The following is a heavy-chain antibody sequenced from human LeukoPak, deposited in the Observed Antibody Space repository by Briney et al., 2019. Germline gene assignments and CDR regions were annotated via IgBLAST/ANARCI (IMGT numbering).Heavy chain of an antibody. V-gene: IGHV3-30*03. CDR1: GFTFSSYG. CDR2: ISNDGRSI. D-gene: IGHD1-1*01. J-gene: IGHJ3*02. Sequence: SGGSLRLSCAASGFTFSSYGMHWVRQAPAKGLEWVAVISNDGRSIYYADSVKGRFTISRDNSKNTLYLQVNSLRAEDTAVYYCTTGRMSAFDMWGQGTMVTVAS. CDR3: TTGRMSAFDM.